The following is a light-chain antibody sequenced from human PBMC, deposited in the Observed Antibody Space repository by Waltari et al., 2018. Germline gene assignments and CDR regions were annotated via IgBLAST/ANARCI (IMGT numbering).Light chain of an antibody. CDR1: STDLGSSTL. V-gene: IGLV2-23*01. Sequence: QSALTQPASVSGSPGQSITISCTGSSTDLGSSTLFPWYQHHPDKAPKLLIYEGTGRPSGISHRFSGSKSGNTASLTISTLQAEDEADYYCFSYADGRSLVFGGGTKLTVL. CDR2: EGT. CDR3: FSYADGRSLV. J-gene: IGLJ2*01.